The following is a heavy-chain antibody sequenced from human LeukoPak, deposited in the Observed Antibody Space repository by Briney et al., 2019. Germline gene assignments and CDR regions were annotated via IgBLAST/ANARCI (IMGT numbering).Heavy chain of an antibody. CDR1: GFTFSSYA. Sequence: GGSLRLSCAASGFTFSSYAMTWVRQAPGKGLEWVSSVSNSGAGTYYADSVKGRFTISRDNSKNTLYLQMNSLRAEDTAVYYCAKVDIVASGTDYWGQGTLVTVSS. CDR2: VSNSGAGT. D-gene: IGHD6-13*01. CDR3: AKVDIVASGTDY. V-gene: IGHV3-23*01. J-gene: IGHJ4*02.